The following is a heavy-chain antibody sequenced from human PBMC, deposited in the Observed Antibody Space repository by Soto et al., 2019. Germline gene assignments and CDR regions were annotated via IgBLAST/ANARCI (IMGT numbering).Heavy chain of an antibody. Sequence: ASVKFSCKVSGYTLTELSMHWVRQAPGKGLEWMGGFDPEDGETIYAQKFQGRVTMTEDTSTDTAYMELSSLRSEDTAVYYCARDRRVVTAIWPSGAFDIWGQGTMVTVSS. D-gene: IGHD2-21*02. CDR2: FDPEDGET. CDR1: GYTLTELS. V-gene: IGHV1-24*01. CDR3: ARDRRVVTAIWPSGAFDI. J-gene: IGHJ3*02.